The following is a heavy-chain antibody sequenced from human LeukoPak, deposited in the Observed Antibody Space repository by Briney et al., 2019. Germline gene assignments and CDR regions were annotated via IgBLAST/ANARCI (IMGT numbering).Heavy chain of an antibody. J-gene: IGHJ4*02. Sequence: GGSLRLSCAASGFTFSSYGMHWVRQAPGKGLEWVAFIRYDGSNKYYADSVKGRFTISRDNSKNTLYLQMNSLRAEDTAVYYCASGLPHSSGYYHFNFWGQGTLVTVSS. V-gene: IGHV3-30*02. CDR1: GFTFSSYG. CDR3: ASGLPHSSGYYHFNF. CDR2: IRYDGSNK. D-gene: IGHD3-22*01.